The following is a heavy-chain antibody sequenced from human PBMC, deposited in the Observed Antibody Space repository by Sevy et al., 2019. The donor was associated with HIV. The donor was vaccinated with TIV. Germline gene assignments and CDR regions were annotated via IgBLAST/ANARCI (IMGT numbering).Heavy chain of an antibody. V-gene: IGHV3-49*04. CDR1: GFTFGDYA. Sequence: GGSLRLSCAASGFTFGDYAMNWVRQAPGKGLEWVAFLKSKASGGTLHHAASVQGRFTISREDSKNIAYLQMNDLKTEDTAVYYCTRWEGDQSIFDYWGQGALVTVSS. CDR2: LKSKASGGTL. J-gene: IGHJ4*02. D-gene: IGHD1-26*01. CDR3: TRWEGDQSIFDY.